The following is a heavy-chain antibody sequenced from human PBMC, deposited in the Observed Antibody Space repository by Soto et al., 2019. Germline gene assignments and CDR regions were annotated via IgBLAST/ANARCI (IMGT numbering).Heavy chain of an antibody. Sequence: GGSLRLSCAASGFTFSSYGMHWVRQAPGKGLEWVAVIWYDGSNKYYADSVKGRFTISRDNSKNTLYLQMNSLRAEDTAVYYCARDPSTVTTYYYYGMDVWGQGTTVTVSS. CDR1: GFTFSSYG. CDR2: IWYDGSNK. D-gene: IGHD4-17*01. CDR3: ARDPSTVTTYYYYGMDV. V-gene: IGHV3-33*01. J-gene: IGHJ6*02.